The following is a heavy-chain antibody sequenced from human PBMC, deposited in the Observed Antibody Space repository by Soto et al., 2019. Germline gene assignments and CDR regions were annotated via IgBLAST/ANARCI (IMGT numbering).Heavy chain of an antibody. D-gene: IGHD5-12*01. CDR3: ATEWLRFSSPFDY. CDR1: GFTFSDYY. V-gene: IGHV3-11*01. Sequence: PGGSLRLSCAASGFTFSDYYMSWIRQAPGKGLEWVSYISSNGSTIYYADSVKGRFTISRDNAKNSLYLQMNSLRSDDTAVFYCATEWLRFSSPFDYWGQGTLVTVSS. CDR2: ISSNGSTI. J-gene: IGHJ4*02.